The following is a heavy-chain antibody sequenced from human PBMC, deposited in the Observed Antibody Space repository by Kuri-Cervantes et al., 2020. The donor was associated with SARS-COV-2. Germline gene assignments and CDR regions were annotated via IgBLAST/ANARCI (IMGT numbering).Heavy chain of an antibody. D-gene: IGHD3-3*01. CDR3: ARNGYYTYYNWFDP. CDR1: GFTFSSYW. Sequence: GGSLRLSCAASGFTFSSYWMSWVRQAPGKGLEWVANIKQDGSVRYYVDSLKGRFTISRDNAKNSLYLQMNSLRAEDTAVYYCARNGYYTYYNWFDPWGQGNLV. V-gene: IGHV3-7*01. J-gene: IGHJ5*02. CDR2: IKQDGSVR.